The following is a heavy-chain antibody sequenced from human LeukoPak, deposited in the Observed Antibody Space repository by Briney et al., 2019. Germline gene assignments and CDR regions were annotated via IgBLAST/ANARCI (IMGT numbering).Heavy chain of an antibody. CDR1: GFTLSSYG. Sequence: GRSLRLSCAASGFTLSSYGMHWVRQAPGKGLEWVAFIRYDGSNKYYADSVKGRFTISRDNSKNTLYLQMNSLRAEDTAVYYCAKAGYSGYDWGNWDYYYYVDVWGKGTTVTISS. CDR3: AKAGYSGYDWGNWDYYYYVDV. CDR2: IRYDGSNK. V-gene: IGHV3-30*02. J-gene: IGHJ6*03. D-gene: IGHD5-12*01.